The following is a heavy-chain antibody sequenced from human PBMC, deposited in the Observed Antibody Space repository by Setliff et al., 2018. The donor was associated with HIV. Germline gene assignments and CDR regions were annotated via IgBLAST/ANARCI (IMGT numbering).Heavy chain of an antibody. CDR3: ARGRTQWPNYNYFDP. Sequence: TLSLTCTVSGDSISRGSNYWSWIRQPAGKGLEWMGRIYTSGPRYNPSLENRVTISVDTSKSQFSLKLSSLTAADTAVYYCARGRTQWPNYNYFDPWGQGTLVTVSS. CDR2: IYTSGP. D-gene: IGHD6-19*01. V-gene: IGHV4-61*02. J-gene: IGHJ5*02. CDR1: GDSISRGSNY.